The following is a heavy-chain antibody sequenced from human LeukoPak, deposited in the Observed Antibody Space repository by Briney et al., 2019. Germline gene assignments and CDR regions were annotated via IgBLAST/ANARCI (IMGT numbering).Heavy chain of an antibody. CDR1: GVSISRFY. CDR3: ATAGGTFDY. D-gene: IGHD3-16*01. J-gene: IGHJ4*02. Sequence: KPSETLSPTCTVSGVSISRFYWSWIRQPAGKGLEWIGRIYTSVTTNYNPSLRSRVTMSVDTSKNQFSLRLSSVTAADTAVYYCATAGGTFDYWGQGNLVIVSS. V-gene: IGHV4-4*07. CDR2: IYTSVTT.